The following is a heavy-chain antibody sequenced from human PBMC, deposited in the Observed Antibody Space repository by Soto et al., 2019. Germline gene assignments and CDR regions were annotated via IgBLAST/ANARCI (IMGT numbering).Heavy chain of an antibody. D-gene: IGHD3-22*01. CDR2: IIPIFGTA. V-gene: IGHV1-69*13. CDR1: GGTFSSYA. CDR3: ARDDYYDSSGYYPTNAFDI. Sequence: GASVNVSCKASGGTFSSYAISWVRQAPGQGLEWMGGIIPIFGTANYAQKFQGRATITADESTSTAYMELSSLRSEDTAVYYCARDDYYDSSGYYPTNAFDIWGQGTIVTVSS. J-gene: IGHJ3*02.